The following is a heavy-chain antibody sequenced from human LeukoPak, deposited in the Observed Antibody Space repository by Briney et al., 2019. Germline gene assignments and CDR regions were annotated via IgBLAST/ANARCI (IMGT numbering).Heavy chain of an antibody. J-gene: IGHJ4*02. Sequence: SETLSLTCAVYGGSFSGYYWSWIRQPPGKGLEWIGEFNHSGSTNYNPSLKSRVTISVDTSKNQFSLKLSSVTAANTAVYYCARGPNYYDSSGYGGAHCPFDYWGQGTLVTVSS. V-gene: IGHV4-34*01. CDR3: ARGPNYYDSSGYGGAHCPFDY. CDR2: FNHSGST. CDR1: GGSFSGYY. D-gene: IGHD3-22*01.